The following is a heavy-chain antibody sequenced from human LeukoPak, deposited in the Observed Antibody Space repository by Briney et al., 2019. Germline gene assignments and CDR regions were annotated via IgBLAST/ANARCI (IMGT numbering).Heavy chain of an antibody. CDR2: ISYDGSNK. D-gene: IGHD6-19*01. Sequence: GGSLRLSCAASGFTFSSYGMHWVRQAPGKGLEWVAVISYDGSNKYYADSVKSRFTISRDNSKNTLYLQMNSLRAEDTAVYYCAKELELAVAGTWGYFDYWGQGTLVTVSS. J-gene: IGHJ4*02. CDR3: AKELELAVAGTWGYFDY. V-gene: IGHV3-30*18. CDR1: GFTFSSYG.